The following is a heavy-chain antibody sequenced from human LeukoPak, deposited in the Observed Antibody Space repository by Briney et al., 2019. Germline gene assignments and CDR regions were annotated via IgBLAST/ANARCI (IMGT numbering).Heavy chain of an antibody. Sequence: GGSLRLSCAASGFTFSNNRMSWVRQAPGKGLEWVSFITSSSDTFYADSVKGRFTISRDNARNSLYLQLNSLRVEDTAVYYCARDRKVEPLPEYWGQGTLVTVSS. J-gene: IGHJ4*02. CDR1: GFTFSNNR. D-gene: IGHD1-1*01. V-gene: IGHV3-21*01. CDR3: ARDRKVEPLPEY. CDR2: ITSSSDT.